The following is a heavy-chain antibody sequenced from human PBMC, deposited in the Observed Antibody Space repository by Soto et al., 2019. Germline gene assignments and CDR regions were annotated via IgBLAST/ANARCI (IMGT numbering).Heavy chain of an antibody. J-gene: IGHJ3*02. CDR2: ISGSGGST. V-gene: IGHV3-23*01. D-gene: IGHD6-19*01. CDR1: GFTFSSYA. Sequence: EVQLLESGGGLVQPGGSLRLSCAAYGFTFSSYAMSWVRQAPGKGLEWVSAISGSGGSTYYADSVKGRFTISRDNSKNTLYLQMNSLRAEDTAVYYCAKDSSGWYDAFDIWGQGTMVTVSS. CDR3: AKDSSGWYDAFDI.